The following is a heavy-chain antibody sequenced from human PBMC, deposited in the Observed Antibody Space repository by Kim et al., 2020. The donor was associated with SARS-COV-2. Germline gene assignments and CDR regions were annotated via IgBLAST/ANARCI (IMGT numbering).Heavy chain of an antibody. D-gene: IGHD3-9*01. J-gene: IGHJ4*02. Sequence: GGSLRLSCAASGFTFSSYAMSWVRQAPGKGLEWVSAISGSGGSTYYADSVKGRFTISRDNSKNTLYLQMNSLRAEDTAVYYCAKGYHSYYDILTGYYLYWGQGTLVTVSS. CDR3: AKGYHSYYDILTGYYLY. CDR2: ISGSGGST. CDR1: GFTFSSYA. V-gene: IGHV3-23*01.